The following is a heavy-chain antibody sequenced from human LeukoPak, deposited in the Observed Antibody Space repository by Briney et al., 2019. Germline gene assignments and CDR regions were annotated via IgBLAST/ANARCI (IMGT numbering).Heavy chain of an antibody. Sequence: PGGSLRLSCAVSGPTFSDYSMTWVRQAPGKGLFWVSGISAGGGSTYYADSVKGRFTISRDNSRNTLYLQMNSLRAEDTAVYYCAKDAAGPEYWGQGTLVTVSS. J-gene: IGHJ4*02. V-gene: IGHV3-23*01. CDR2: ISAGGGST. D-gene: IGHD6-13*01. CDR1: GPTFSDYS. CDR3: AKDAAGPEY.